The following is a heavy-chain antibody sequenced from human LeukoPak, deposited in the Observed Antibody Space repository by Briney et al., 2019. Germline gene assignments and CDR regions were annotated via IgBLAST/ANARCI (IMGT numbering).Heavy chain of an antibody. Sequence: GGSLRLSCAASGFSFDDYGVNWVRQAPGKGLEWVSGINWNGGSTGYADSVKGRFTISRDNAKNSLYLQMNSLRAEDTALYYCARDSVLIAVAVRGAFDIWGQGTMVTVSS. CDR2: INWNGGST. V-gene: IGHV3-20*04. CDR3: ARDSVLIAVAVRGAFDI. J-gene: IGHJ3*02. CDR1: GFSFDDYG. D-gene: IGHD6-19*01.